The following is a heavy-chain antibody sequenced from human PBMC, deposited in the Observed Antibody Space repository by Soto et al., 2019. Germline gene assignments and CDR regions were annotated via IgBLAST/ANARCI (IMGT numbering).Heavy chain of an antibody. CDR1: GGSFSGYY. J-gene: IGHJ5*02. V-gene: IGHV4-34*01. D-gene: IGHD6-13*01. CDR3: ARGYSSSWYRGWFDP. CDR2: INHSGST. Sequence: PSETLSLTCAVYGGSFSGYYWSWIRQPPGKGLEWIGEINHSGSTNYNPSLKSRVTISVDTSKNQFSLKLSSVTAADTAVYYCARGYSSSWYRGWFDPWGQGTLVTVS.